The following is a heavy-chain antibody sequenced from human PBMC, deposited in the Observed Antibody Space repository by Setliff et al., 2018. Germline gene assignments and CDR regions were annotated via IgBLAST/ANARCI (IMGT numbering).Heavy chain of an antibody. D-gene: IGHD3-22*01. Sequence: VGSLRLSCAASGFTFDVYDLNWVRQAPGKGLEWVSSINWNGDRTGYADSVKGRFTISRDNAKNSLYLQMNRLRAEDTALYYCAKDRSRDYDDSSGYDHWGQGTLVTVSS. V-gene: IGHV3-20*04. CDR3: AKDRSRDYDDSSGYDH. CDR1: GFTFDVYD. CDR2: INWNGDRT. J-gene: IGHJ4*02.